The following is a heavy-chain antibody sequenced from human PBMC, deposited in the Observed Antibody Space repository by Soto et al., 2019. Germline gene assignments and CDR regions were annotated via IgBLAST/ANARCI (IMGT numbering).Heavy chain of an antibody. CDR1: GFTFSPYW. D-gene: IGHD6-19*01. J-gene: IGHJ4*02. CDR2: IKDDGGDE. V-gene: IGHV3-7*05. Sequence: EVQLVESGGGLVQPGGSLRLSCAASGFTFSPYWMSWVRQAPGKGLEWVAIIKDDGGDEHYLEAVRGRFTISRDNAQKSLYLAMDSLRVEDTAVDYCAGGSGWISDSWGQGTLVTVSS. CDR3: AGGSGWISDS.